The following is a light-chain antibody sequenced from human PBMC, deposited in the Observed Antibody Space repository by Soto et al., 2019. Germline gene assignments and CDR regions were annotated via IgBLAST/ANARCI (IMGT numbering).Light chain of an antibody. J-gene: IGKJ1*01. Sequence: EIVLTQSPGTLSLSPGERATLSCRASQSVSSSYLAWYQQKPGQAPRLLIYGASSRATGIPDRFSGSGSGTEFTLTINSLQSEDFAVYYCQQYNNWPPTWTFGQGTKVDIK. V-gene: IGKV3-20*01. CDR1: QSVSSSY. CDR3: QQYNNWPPTWT. CDR2: GAS.